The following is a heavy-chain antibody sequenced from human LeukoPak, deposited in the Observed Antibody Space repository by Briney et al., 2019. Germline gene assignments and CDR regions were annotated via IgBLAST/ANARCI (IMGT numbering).Heavy chain of an antibody. CDR1: GGSINNFY. CDR3: ARHPRGDSRNPPDAFDI. CDR2: IFYSGTT. D-gene: IGHD2-21*02. Sequence: SQTLSLTCTVFGGSINNFYCSWIRPPPGKGLEWLGFIFYSGTTNYNPSLDSRVSMSVDASRNQFSLNLRSLTAADTAVYYCARHPRGDSRNPPDAFDIWGQGTVVTVSS. V-gene: IGHV4-59*08. J-gene: IGHJ3*02.